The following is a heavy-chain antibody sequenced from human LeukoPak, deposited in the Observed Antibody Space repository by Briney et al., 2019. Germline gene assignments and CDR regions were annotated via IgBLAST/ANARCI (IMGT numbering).Heavy chain of an antibody. V-gene: IGHV3-30*02. J-gene: IGHJ4*02. CDR3: ARDGFRYSSGWYGY. Sequence: GGSLRLSCAASGFTFSSYGMHWVRQAPGKGLEWVAFIRYDGSNKYYADSVKGRFTISRDNSKNTLYLQMNSLRAEDTAVYYCARDGFRYSSGWYGYWGQGTLVTVSS. CDR1: GFTFSSYG. D-gene: IGHD6-19*01. CDR2: IRYDGSNK.